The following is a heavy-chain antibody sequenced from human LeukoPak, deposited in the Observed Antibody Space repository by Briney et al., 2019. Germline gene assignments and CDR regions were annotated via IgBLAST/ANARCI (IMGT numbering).Heavy chain of an antibody. CDR1: GFTFSNAW. V-gene: IGHV3-23*01. Sequence: GGSLRLSCAASGFTFSNAWMSWVRQAPGKGLEWVSAISGSGGSTYYADSVKGRFTISRDNSKNTLYLQMNSLRAEDTAVYYCAKDIVVVVAATGDYWGQGTLVTVSS. J-gene: IGHJ4*02. D-gene: IGHD2-15*01. CDR3: AKDIVVVVAATGDY. CDR2: ISGSGGST.